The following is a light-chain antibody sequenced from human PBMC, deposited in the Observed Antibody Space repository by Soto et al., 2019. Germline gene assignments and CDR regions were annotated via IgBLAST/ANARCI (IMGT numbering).Light chain of an antibody. J-gene: IGKJ1*01. CDR1: QSINYW. V-gene: IGKV1-5*01. Sequence: DIQMTQSPSTLSASVGDRVTITCRASQSINYWLAWYQQRPGKAPKLLIYDASTLHSGAPSRFSGSGSGTDFTLTITDLQPDHFATYYCQHYNGYSPWTFGLGTRVEI. CDR3: QHYNGYSPWT. CDR2: DAS.